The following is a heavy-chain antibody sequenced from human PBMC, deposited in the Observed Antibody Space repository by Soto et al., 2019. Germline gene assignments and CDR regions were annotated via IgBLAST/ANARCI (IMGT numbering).Heavy chain of an antibody. CDR3: ASHTSCWHYYDY. D-gene: IGHD6-19*01. CDR1: GFNFSDHY. J-gene: IGHJ4*02. Sequence: GGSLRLSCAASGFNFSDHYMNWIRQAPGKGLEWVSYISGSSRYTNFADSVKGRFTISRDNAKNSLYLQMNSLRAEDTAVYYCASHTSCWHYYDYWGQGTPVPVYS. CDR2: ISGSSRYT. V-gene: IGHV3-11*06.